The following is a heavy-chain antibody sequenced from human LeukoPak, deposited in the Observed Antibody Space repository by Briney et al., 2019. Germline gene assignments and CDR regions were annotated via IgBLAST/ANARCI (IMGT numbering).Heavy chain of an antibody. D-gene: IGHD6-13*01. CDR3: TCLRGYYYDK. Sequence: GGSLTLPCAVSGFTFSGSAMHWVRHACGKGLEWVGHIKSKANRYAPAYAASAKRRFTIPSDDSKNTAYLQLNSLKTEDTSVYCCTCLRGYYYDKWGQGTLVTVSS. CDR2: IKSKANRYAP. J-gene: IGHJ4*02. CDR1: GFTFSGSA. V-gene: IGHV3-73*01.